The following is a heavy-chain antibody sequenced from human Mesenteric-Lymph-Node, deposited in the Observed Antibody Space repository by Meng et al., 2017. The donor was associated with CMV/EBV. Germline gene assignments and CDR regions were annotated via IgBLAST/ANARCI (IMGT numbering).Heavy chain of an antibody. CDR1: GFTFSSYS. V-gene: IGHV3-48*04. CDR3: ARDLVWSYEGS. CDR2: ISSSYTTT. J-gene: IGHJ4*02. D-gene: IGHD1-26*01. Sequence: GESLKISCAASGFTFSSYSMNWVRQAPGKGLEWVSCISSSYTTTSYADSVKGRFTISRDNDKNSLYLQMNSLRVEDTAVYYCARDLVWSYEGSWGQGTLVTVSS.